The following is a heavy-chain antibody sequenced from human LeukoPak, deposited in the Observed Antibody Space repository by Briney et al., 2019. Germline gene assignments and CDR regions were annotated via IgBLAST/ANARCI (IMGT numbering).Heavy chain of an antibody. J-gene: IGHJ4*02. V-gene: IGHV1-8*03. D-gene: IGHD6-13*01. CDR1: GDTFTSYE. CDR3: ARASIAAAGNIDF. CDR2: MNPNGDKT. Sequence: ASVKVSCKASGDTFTSYEINWVRQASGQGLQWMGKMNPNGDKTVYAQSFQGRLTITRNTSISTAYMELNSLTSEDTATYYCARASIAAAGNIDFWGQGSLVIVSS.